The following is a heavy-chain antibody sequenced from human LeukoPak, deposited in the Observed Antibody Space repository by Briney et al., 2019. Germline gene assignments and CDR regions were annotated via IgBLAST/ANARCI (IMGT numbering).Heavy chain of an antibody. V-gene: IGHV1-46*01. CDR3: ARSGSTEIVVVTAFDY. J-gene: IGHJ4*02. Sequence: GASVKVTCKASGYTFTSYYMHWVRQAPGQGLEWMGIINPSGGSTSYAQKFQGRVTMTRDTSTSTVYMELSSLRSEDTAVYYCARSGSTEIVVVTAFDYWGQGTLVTVSS. CDR1: GYTFTSYY. D-gene: IGHD2-21*02. CDR2: INPSGGST.